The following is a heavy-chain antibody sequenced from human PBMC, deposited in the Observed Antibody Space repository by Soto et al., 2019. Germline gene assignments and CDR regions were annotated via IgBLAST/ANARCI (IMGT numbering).Heavy chain of an antibody. CDR2: IWYDGSNK. CDR3: ARETTVTTLTFDY. D-gene: IGHD4-17*01. Sequence: LRLSCAASGFTFSSYGMHWVRQAPGKGLEWVAVIWYDGSNKYYADSVKGRFTISRDNSKNTLYLQMNSLRAEDTAVYYCARETTVTTLTFDYWGQGTLVTVSS. J-gene: IGHJ4*02. CDR1: GFTFSSYG. V-gene: IGHV3-33*01.